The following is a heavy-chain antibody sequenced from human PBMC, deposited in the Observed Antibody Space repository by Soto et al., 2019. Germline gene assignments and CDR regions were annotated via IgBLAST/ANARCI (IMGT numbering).Heavy chain of an antibody. Sequence: GGSLRLSCAASGFTFSSYAMHWVRQAPDKGLEWVAVISYDGSNKYYADSVKGRFTISRDNSKNTLYLQMNSLRAEDTAVYYCARVPNWNDAFDIWGQGTMVTVSS. CDR1: GFTFSSYA. J-gene: IGHJ3*02. D-gene: IGHD1-1*01. V-gene: IGHV3-30-3*01. CDR2: ISYDGSNK. CDR3: ARVPNWNDAFDI.